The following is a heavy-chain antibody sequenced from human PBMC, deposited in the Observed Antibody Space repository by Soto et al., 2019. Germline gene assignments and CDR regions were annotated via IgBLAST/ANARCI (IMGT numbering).Heavy chain of an antibody. Sequence: GGSLRLSCAASGFTFSSYGMHWVRQAPGKWLEWVAVIWYDGSNKYYADSVKGRFTISRDNSKNTLYLQMNSLRAEDTAVYYCARSYARITIFGVSDYGMDVWGQGXTVTVSS. V-gene: IGHV3-33*01. CDR1: GFTFSSYG. CDR3: ARSYARITIFGVSDYGMDV. D-gene: IGHD3-3*01. J-gene: IGHJ6*02. CDR2: IWYDGSNK.